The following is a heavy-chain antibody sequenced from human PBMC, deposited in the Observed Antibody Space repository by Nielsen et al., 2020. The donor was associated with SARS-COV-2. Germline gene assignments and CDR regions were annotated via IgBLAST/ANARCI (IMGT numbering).Heavy chain of an antibody. Sequence: GGSLRLSCEVSEFMFSNYWMTWVRQAPGKGLEWVANINEDGGDKYYVDSVKGRFTISRDNAKNSLYLQMSTLMAEDTAVYYCARCRRPYQLFSGDYYWYFDLWGRGTLVTVSS. CDR3: ARCRRPYQLFSGDYYWYFDL. V-gene: IGHV3-7*01. D-gene: IGHD4-17*01. CDR2: INEDGGDK. J-gene: IGHJ2*01. CDR1: EFMFSNYW.